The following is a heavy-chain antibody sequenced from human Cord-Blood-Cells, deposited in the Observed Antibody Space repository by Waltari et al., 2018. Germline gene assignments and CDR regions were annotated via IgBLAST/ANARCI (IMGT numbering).Heavy chain of an antibody. CDR3: AKGLPNAYDAFDI. Sequence: EVQLLESGGGLVQPGGSLRLSCAASGFTFSSYAMSWVRQAPGKGLEWVSAIGGSGGRTYYADSVKGRFTISRDNSKNTLYLQMNSLRAEDTAVYYCAKGLPNAYDAFDIWGQGTMVTVSS. CDR1: GFTFSSYA. J-gene: IGHJ3*02. CDR2: IGGSGGRT. V-gene: IGHV3-23*01.